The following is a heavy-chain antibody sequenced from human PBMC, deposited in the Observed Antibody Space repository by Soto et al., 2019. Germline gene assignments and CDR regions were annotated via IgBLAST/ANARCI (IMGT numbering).Heavy chain of an antibody. CDR1: GGTFINFG. Sequence: QVQLVQSGAEVRKPGSSVKVSCKASGGTFINFGFSWVRQAPGQGLEWIGDIVPVYDTANYAQRFQGRVTITADKSTSTAYMEIRSLRSEDTAVYYCERENTDVLPGLYFFDYWGQGTLVSVSS. J-gene: IGHJ4*02. V-gene: IGHV1-69*06. D-gene: IGHD3-9*01. CDR2: IVPVYDTA. CDR3: ERENTDVLPGLYFFDY.